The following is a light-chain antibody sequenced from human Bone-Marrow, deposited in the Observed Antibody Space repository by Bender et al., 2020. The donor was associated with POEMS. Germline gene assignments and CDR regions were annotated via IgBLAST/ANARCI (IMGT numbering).Light chain of an antibody. J-gene: IGLJ2*01. CDR2: QDT. CDR3: QAWDTYSVI. V-gene: IGLV3-1*01. Sequence: SYEVIQQPPVSFSQGQTPSITCSGVDLGVNYFPWFQQKPGRTPLLVIYQDTKRPSGIPERFSGSNSGNTATLTISGTQAMDEADYYCQAWDTYSVIFGGGTKLTVL. CDR1: DLGVNY.